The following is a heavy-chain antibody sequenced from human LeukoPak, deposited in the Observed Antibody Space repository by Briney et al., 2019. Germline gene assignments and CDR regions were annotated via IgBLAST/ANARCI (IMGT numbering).Heavy chain of an antibody. CDR3: ARDPTTVTKGLDI. Sequence: SETLSLTCTVSGGSFSSHYWSWIRQPPGKGLEWIGYISYNGSTNYNPSLKSRVTISVDTSKNQFSLKLSSVTAADTAVYYCARDPTTVTKGLDIWGQGTMVTVSS. CDR1: GGSFSSHY. J-gene: IGHJ3*02. D-gene: IGHD4-17*01. CDR2: ISYNGST. V-gene: IGHV4-59*11.